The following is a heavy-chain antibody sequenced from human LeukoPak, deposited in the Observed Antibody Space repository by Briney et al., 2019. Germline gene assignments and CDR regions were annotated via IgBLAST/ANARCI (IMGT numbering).Heavy chain of an antibody. V-gene: IGHV4-34*01. CDR3: ARGKRESSSFGY. CDR1: GGSFSGYY. Sequence: SETPSLTCAVYGGSFSGYYWSWIRQPPGKGLEWIGEINHSGSTNYNPSLKSRVTISVDTSKNQFSLKLSSVTAADTAVYYCARGKRESSSFGYWGQGTLVTVSS. J-gene: IGHJ4*02. D-gene: IGHD6-6*01. CDR2: INHSGST.